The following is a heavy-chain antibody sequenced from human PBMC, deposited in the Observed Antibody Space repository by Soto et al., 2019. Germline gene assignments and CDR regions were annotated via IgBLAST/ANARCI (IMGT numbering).Heavy chain of an antibody. V-gene: IGHV1-2*04. CDR2: INPNSGGT. Sequence: ASVKVSCKASGYTFTGYYMHWVRQAPGQGLEWMGWINPNSGGTNYAQKFQGWVTMTRDTSISTAYMELSRLRSDDTAVYYCARVWSPDTAMGPEHDAFDIWGQGTMVTVSS. D-gene: IGHD5-18*01. CDR1: GYTFTGYY. J-gene: IGHJ3*02. CDR3: ARVWSPDTAMGPEHDAFDI.